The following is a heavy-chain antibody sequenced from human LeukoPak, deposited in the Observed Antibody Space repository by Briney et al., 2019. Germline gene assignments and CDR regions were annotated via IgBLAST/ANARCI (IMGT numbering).Heavy chain of an antibody. CDR3: AREVASVVTPVSRWLDP. V-gene: IGHV4-4*07. D-gene: IGHD4-23*01. CDR1: GGSITNYY. J-gene: IGHJ5*02. Sequence: SETLSLTCSLSGGSITNYYWTWIRQPAGGGLEGLGRMHPSGNNNYNASLKNRVTMSIDTSKNQFSLRLSSVTAADTAIYYCAREVASVVTPVSRWLDPWGQGTLVIVSS. CDR2: MHPSGNN.